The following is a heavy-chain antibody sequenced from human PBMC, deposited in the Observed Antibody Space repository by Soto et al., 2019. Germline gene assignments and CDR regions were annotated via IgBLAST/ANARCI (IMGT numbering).Heavy chain of an antibody. CDR2: IGTAGDT. CDR3: ARGFGRYYDFWSSYYYYGMDV. V-gene: IGHV3-13*01. J-gene: IGHJ6*02. CDR1: GFTFSSYD. D-gene: IGHD3-3*01. Sequence: PGGSLRLSCAASGFTFSSYDMHWVRQATGKGLEWVSAIGTAGDTYYPGSVKGRFTISRENAKNSLYLQMNSLRAGDTAVYYCARGFGRYYDFWSSYYYYGMDVWGQGTTVTVSS.